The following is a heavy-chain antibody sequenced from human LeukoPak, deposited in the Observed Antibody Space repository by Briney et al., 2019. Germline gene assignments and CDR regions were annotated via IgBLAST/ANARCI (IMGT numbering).Heavy chain of an antibody. J-gene: IGHJ3*02. V-gene: IGHV3-21*06. CDR1: GFTFSSYT. CDR3: ARSLRDAFDI. Sequence: GGSLRLSCAASGFTFSSYTMNWVRQAPGKGLEWVSSLSGTGRYIYYADLMKGRFTISRDNAKNSLYLQMDSLRAEDTAVYYCARSLRDAFDIWGQGTMVTVSS. CDR2: LSGTGRYI.